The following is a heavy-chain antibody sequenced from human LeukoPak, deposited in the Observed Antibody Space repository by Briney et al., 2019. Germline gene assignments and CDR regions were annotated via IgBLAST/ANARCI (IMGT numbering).Heavy chain of an antibody. Sequence: SETLSLTCAVYGGSFSGYYWSWICQPPGKGLEWIGEINHSGSTNYNPSLKSRVTISVDTSKNQFSLKLSSVTAADTAVYYCAGVFGDFNYWGQGTLVTVSS. D-gene: IGHD3-10*02. CDR1: GGSFSGYY. CDR2: INHSGST. CDR3: AGVFGDFNY. V-gene: IGHV4-34*01. J-gene: IGHJ4*02.